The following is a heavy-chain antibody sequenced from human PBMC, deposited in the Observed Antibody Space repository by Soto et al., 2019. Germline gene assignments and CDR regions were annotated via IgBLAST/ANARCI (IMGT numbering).Heavy chain of an antibody. J-gene: IGHJ6*02. Sequence: GGSLRLSCAASGFTFSSYGMHWVRQAPGKGLEWVAVISYDGSNKYYADSVKGRFTISRDNSKNTLYLQMNSLRAEDTAVYYCAKDITMVRGVMTYYYGMDVWGQGTTVTVSS. CDR3: AKDITMVRGVMTYYYGMDV. CDR2: ISYDGSNK. D-gene: IGHD3-10*01. V-gene: IGHV3-30*18. CDR1: GFTFSSYG.